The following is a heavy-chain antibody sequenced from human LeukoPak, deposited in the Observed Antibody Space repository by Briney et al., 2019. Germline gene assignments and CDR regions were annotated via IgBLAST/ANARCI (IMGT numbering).Heavy chain of an antibody. Sequence: SETLSLTCTASGGSITSNYWSWVRQPPGKGLEWIGEIHSSGATKYNPSLKSRVTISVDTSKNHFSLNLRSVTAEDTAVYYCARHLLVARPMVVDYWGQGTLVTVSS. J-gene: IGHJ4*02. CDR2: IHSSGAT. D-gene: IGHD6-6*01. CDR1: GGSITSNY. CDR3: ARHLLVARPMVVDY. V-gene: IGHV4-59*08.